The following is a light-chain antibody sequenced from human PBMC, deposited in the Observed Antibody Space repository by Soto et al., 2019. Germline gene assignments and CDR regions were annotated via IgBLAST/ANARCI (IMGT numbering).Light chain of an antibody. CDR2: DVS. J-gene: IGLJ1*01. V-gene: IGLV2-14*01. CDR1: SSDVGGYNY. CDR3: SSYTSSSTLEV. Sequence: SALSQPASVCGSRGQSITISCTGTSSDVGGYNYVSWYQQHPGKAPKLMIYDVSNRPSGVSNRFSGSKSGNTASLTISGLQAEDEADYYCSSYTSSSTLEVFGTGTKVTVL.